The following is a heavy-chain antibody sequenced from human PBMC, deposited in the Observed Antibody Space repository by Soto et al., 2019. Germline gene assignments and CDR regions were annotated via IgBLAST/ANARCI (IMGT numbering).Heavy chain of an antibody. CDR1: GGTFNTDA. CDR2: ISPMFGAA. V-gene: IGHV1-69*19. J-gene: IGHJ4*02. D-gene: IGHD2-21*01. Sequence: QVQLVQSGAEMKKPGSSVKVSCQSSGGTFNTDAMNWVRQAPGQGPEWMGDISPMFGAANYAPKFQGRVTITADESAGKSYMRLSSLTSEDTDLYFCAREVQVHTPACVYCGQGTLVTVSS. CDR3: AREVQVHTPACVY.